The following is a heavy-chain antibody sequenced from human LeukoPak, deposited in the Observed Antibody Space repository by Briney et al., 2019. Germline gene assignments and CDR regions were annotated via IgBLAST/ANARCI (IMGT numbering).Heavy chain of an antibody. CDR1: GGSINSYC. V-gene: IGHV4-4*07. D-gene: IGHD4-11*01. J-gene: IGHJ4*02. Sequence: PSETLSLTCTVSGGSINSYCWSWIRQPAGKGLEWIGRFYTSGSTNYNPSLKSRVTMSVDTSKNHFSLKLSSVTAADSAIYYCARGVHDYTNTALDYWGQGTLVTVSS. CDR3: ARGVHDYTNTALDY. CDR2: FYTSGST.